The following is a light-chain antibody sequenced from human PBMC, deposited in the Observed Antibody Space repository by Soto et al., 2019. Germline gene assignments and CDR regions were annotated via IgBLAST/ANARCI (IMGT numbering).Light chain of an antibody. Sequence: VLTQSQGTLSLYPGERATLSCRASQGVSSSYLAWYQQKPGQPPRLLIYGASSRATGIPDRFSGSGSGTEFTLTITRLEPEDFAVYYCQHYRTSFGGGTKVEIK. V-gene: IGKV3-20*01. J-gene: IGKJ4*01. CDR2: GAS. CDR1: QGVSSSY. CDR3: QHYRTS.